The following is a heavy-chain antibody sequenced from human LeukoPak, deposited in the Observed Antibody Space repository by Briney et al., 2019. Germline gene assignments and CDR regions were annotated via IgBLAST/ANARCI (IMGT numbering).Heavy chain of an antibody. V-gene: IGHV6-1*01. CDR3: ARGWGFDF. Sequence: SQTLSLTCAISGDSVSSANTARNWIRQSPSRGLEWLGRTYYRSKWYTDYAVSVKSRITINPDTSKNQFSLQLNSLTPEDTAVYYCARGWGFDFWGQGTLVTVSS. CDR1: GDSVSSANTA. J-gene: IGHJ4*02. CDR2: TYYRSKWYT. D-gene: IGHD7-27*01.